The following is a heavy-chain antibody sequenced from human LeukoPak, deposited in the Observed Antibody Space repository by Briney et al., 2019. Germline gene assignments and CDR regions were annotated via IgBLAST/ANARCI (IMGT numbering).Heavy chain of an antibody. D-gene: IGHD6-19*01. V-gene: IGHV4-59*01. Sequence: PSETLSLTCTVSGGSISSYYWSWIRQPPGKGLEWIGYIYYSGSTNYNPSLKSRVTISVDTSKNQFSLKLSSVTAADTAVYYCARDQGHHHSGGWLYYYYYGMDVWGQGTTVTVSS. CDR3: ARDQGHHHSGGWLYYYYYGMDV. CDR1: GGSISSYY. J-gene: IGHJ6*02. CDR2: IYYSGST.